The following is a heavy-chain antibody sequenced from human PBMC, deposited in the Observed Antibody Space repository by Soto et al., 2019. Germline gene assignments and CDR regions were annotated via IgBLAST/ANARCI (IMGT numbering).Heavy chain of an antibody. Sequence: QVQLQESGPGLVKPSETLSLTCTVSGGSVSSSSYFWSWIRQPPGKGLEWIGYIYSSGSTNYNPSLKSRVTISLDTSKNQFSLKLNSVTAADTAVYYCARDDNYFDPWGQGTLVTVSS. CDR1: GGSVSSSSYF. CDR3: ARDDNYFDP. J-gene: IGHJ5*02. V-gene: IGHV4-61*01. CDR2: IYSSGST.